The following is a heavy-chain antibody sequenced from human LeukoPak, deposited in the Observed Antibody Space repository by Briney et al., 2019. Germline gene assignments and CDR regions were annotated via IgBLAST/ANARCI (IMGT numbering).Heavy chain of an antibody. CDR3: ARHGGVGVIPDFDY. V-gene: IGHV4-39*01. CDR1: GDSISSSSYY. D-gene: IGHD2-8*02. Sequence: SETLSLSCTVSGDSISSSSYYWGWIRQPPGKGLEWSGSIYYSGSTYYNPSLKSRVTMSVDTSKNQFSLKLSSVTAADTAVYYCARHGGVGVIPDFDYWGPGTLVTVSS. J-gene: IGHJ4*02. CDR2: IYYSGST.